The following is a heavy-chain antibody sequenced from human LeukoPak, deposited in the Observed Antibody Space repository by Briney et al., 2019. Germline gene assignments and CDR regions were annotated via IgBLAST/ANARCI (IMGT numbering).Heavy chain of an antibody. CDR1: GGSISSYY. J-gene: IGHJ3*02. V-gene: IGHV4-4*07. D-gene: IGHD2-21*01. CDR2: IYTSGST. CDR3: ARVFPLAVNDGFDI. Sequence: SETLSLTCTVSGGSISSYYWSWIRQSPGKGLEWIGRIYTSGSTNYNPSLKSRVTMSVDRSKNQFSLKLSSVTAADTAVYYCARVFPLAVNDGFDIWGQGTKVTVSS.